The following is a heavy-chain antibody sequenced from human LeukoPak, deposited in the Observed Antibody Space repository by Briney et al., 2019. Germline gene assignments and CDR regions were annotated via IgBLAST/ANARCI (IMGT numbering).Heavy chain of an antibody. J-gene: IGHJ4*02. D-gene: IGHD3-3*01. CDR1: GYTFTGYY. Sequence: ASVKVSCKASGYTFTGYYMHWVRQAPGQGLEWMGRIIPILGIANYAQKFQGRVTITADKSTSTAYMELSSLRSEDTAVYYCAREAGRINYDFWSGYPIDYWGQGTLVTVSS. CDR2: IIPILGIA. CDR3: AREAGRINYDFWSGYPIDY. V-gene: IGHV1-69*04.